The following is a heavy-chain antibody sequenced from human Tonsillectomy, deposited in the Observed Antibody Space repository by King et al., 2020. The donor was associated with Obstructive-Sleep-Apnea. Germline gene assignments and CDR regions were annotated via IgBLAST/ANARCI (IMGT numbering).Heavy chain of an antibody. V-gene: IGHV3-30*02. CDR1: GFSISSSV. CDR2: IRYEASDK. J-gene: IGHJ4*02. Sequence: QLVQSGGGVVQPGGSLRLSCVASGFSISSSVMQWVRQAPGKGLEWVAFIRYEASDKSETHSVRGRFTTSRDSSRNTLYLQMNSLRPEDTAVYHCAKESVSPFDYWGQGTLVTVSS. CDR3: AKESVSPFDY.